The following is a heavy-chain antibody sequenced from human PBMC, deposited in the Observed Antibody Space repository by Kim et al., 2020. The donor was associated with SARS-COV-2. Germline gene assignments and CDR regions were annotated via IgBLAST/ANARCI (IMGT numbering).Heavy chain of an antibody. Sequence: GGSLRLSCAASGFTFSSYGMHWVRQAPGKGLEWVAVISYDGSNKYYADSVKGRFTISRDNSKNTLYLQMNSLRAEDTAVYYCAKDTENRFWSGYLDYWGQGTLVTVSS. D-gene: IGHD3-3*01. CDR2: ISYDGSNK. CDR3: AKDTENRFWSGYLDY. CDR1: GFTFSSYG. V-gene: IGHV3-30*18. J-gene: IGHJ4*02.